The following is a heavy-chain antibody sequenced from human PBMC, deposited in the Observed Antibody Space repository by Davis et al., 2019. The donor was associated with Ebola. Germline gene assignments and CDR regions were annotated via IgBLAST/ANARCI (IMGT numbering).Heavy chain of an antibody. CDR1: GFTFSYYP. J-gene: IGHJ4*02. D-gene: IGHD4-17*01. CDR2: IRNTSECG. CDR3: VRDKDYGFDY. Sequence: ESLQISCSASGFTFSYYPMNWVRQAPGKVLEWISNIRNTSECGMTYADSVKGRFTISRDDARDSLSLQMTSLRDEDTAVYYCVRDKDYGFDYWGQGTLVTVSS. V-gene: IGHV3-48*02.